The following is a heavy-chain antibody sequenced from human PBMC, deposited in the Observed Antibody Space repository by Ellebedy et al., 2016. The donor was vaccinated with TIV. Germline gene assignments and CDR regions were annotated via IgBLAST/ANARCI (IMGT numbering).Heavy chain of an antibody. J-gene: IGHJ6*02. CDR3: TKGRERSDWFNYYSDGMDV. Sequence: GGSLRLXCAASGFTFSSYALSWVRQAPGKGLEWVSAISDSGGSTYYADSVKGRFTISRDNVRNSLYLQMNSLRPEDTALYYCTKGRERSDWFNYYSDGMDVWGQGTTVTVSS. CDR1: GFTFSSYA. CDR2: ISDSGGST. V-gene: IGHV3-23*01. D-gene: IGHD6-19*01.